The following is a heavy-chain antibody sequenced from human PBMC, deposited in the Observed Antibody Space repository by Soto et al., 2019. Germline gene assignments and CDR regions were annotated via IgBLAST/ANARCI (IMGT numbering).Heavy chain of an antibody. CDR3: ARAGSAASGNPFTY. D-gene: IGHD6-13*01. V-gene: IGHV6-1*01. Sequence: SQTLSLTCAISGDSVSSNSAAWNWIRQSPSRGLEWLGRTYYRSKWYNDYAVSVKSRITINPDTSRNQFSLQLNSVTPEDTAVYYCARAGSAASGNPFTYWGQGTLVTVSS. J-gene: IGHJ4*02. CDR1: GDSVSSNSAA. CDR2: TYYRSKWYN.